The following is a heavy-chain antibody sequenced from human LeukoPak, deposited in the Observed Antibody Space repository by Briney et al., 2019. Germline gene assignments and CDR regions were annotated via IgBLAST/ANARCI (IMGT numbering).Heavy chain of an antibody. CDR2: IYNSGST. V-gene: IGHV4-38-2*01. D-gene: IGHD3-16*01. CDR1: GYSISSGYY. Sequence: PSETPSLTCDVSGYSISSGYYWAWIRQSPGKGLEWIASIYNSGSTFYNPSLKSRVALSVDTSKNQFSLKLMSVTAADTAVYYCARPNTWITEGFDSWGQGILVTVSS. CDR3: ARPNTWITEGFDS. J-gene: IGHJ5*01.